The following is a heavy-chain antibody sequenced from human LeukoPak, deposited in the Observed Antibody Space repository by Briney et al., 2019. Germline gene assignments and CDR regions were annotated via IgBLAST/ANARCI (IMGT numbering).Heavy chain of an antibody. Sequence: ASVKVSCKASGYTFTSYYMHWVRQAPGQGLDWMGIINPSGGSTSYAQKFQGRVTMTRDTSTSTVYMELSSLRSEDTAVYYCARSSSRQYLQHWGQGTLVTVSS. V-gene: IGHV1-46*03. J-gene: IGHJ1*01. CDR2: INPSGGST. CDR1: GYTFTSYY. D-gene: IGHD6-13*01. CDR3: ARSSSRQYLQH.